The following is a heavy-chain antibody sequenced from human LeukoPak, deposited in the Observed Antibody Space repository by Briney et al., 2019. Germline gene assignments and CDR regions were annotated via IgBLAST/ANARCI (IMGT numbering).Heavy chain of an antibody. J-gene: IGHJ4*02. CDR2: ISPYNGNT. Sequence: ASVKVSCKASGYTFRTYGITWVRQAPGQGLEWMGWISPYNGNTNYLQKFQGRVTMTTDTSTTTVYMELRSLRSDDTAIYYCAKTSLGRQYFDSWGQGTLVTVSS. CDR3: AKTSLGRQYFDS. CDR1: GYTFRTYG. V-gene: IGHV1-18*01. D-gene: IGHD3-16*01.